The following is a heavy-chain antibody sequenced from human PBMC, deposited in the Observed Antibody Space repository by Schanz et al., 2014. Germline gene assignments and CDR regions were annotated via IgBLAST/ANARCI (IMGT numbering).Heavy chain of an antibody. V-gene: IGHV3-30*07. D-gene: IGHD2-2*01. CDR2: ISNDGSSK. CDR1: GFTFSTYA. Sequence: QMHLAESGGGVVQPGRSLRLSCAASGAASGFTFSTYAMHWVRQAPGKGLEWVAYISNDGSSKYYADSVKGRFTISRDNSKKTLYLQMNSLRAEDTAVHFCARGYCSSNTSCWDYFDYWGQGTLVTVSS. J-gene: IGHJ4*02. CDR3: ARGYCSSNTSCWDYFDY.